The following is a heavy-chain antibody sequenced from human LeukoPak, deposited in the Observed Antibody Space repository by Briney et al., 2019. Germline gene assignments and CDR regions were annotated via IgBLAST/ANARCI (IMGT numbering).Heavy chain of an antibody. J-gene: IGHJ5*02. Sequence: GGSPRLSCAASGFTFSSYWVYWVRQAPGKGLVWVSGINGHGSTTRYADSVKGRFTISRDNAKNTLNLQMNSLRAEDTAVYYCARDLGQYYDTSDNWFDPWGQGTLVTVSS. V-gene: IGHV3-74*01. CDR3: ARDLGQYYDTSDNWFDP. D-gene: IGHD3-22*01. CDR2: INGHGSTT. CDR1: GFTFSSYW.